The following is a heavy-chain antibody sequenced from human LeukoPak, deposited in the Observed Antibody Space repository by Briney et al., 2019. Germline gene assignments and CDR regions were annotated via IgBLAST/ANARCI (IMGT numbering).Heavy chain of an antibody. D-gene: IGHD3-16*01. J-gene: IGHJ2*01. Sequence: SETLSLTCAVYVGSFSGYHWNWIRQPPGKGLEWIGEVSHSGSTNYNPSLKSRVTISVDTSKNQFSLKLISMTAADTAVYCRARGQGAARYFDLWGCGTLVTVSS. CDR2: VSHSGST. V-gene: IGHV4-34*01. CDR3: ARGQGAARYFDL. CDR1: VGSFSGYH.